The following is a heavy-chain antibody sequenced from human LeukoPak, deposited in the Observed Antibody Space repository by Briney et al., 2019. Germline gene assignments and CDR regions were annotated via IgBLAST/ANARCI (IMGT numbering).Heavy chain of an antibody. V-gene: IGHV1-2*02. CDR1: GYTFTGYY. CDR2: INPNSGGT. D-gene: IGHD3-9*01. CDR3: ARGKSYYDILTGYAWFGP. J-gene: IGHJ5*02. Sequence: ASVKVSCKASGYTFTGYYMHWVRQAPGQGLEWMGWINPNSGGTNYAQKFQGRVTMTRDTSISTAYMELSRLRSDDTAVYYCARGKSYYDILTGYAWFGPWGQGTLVTVSS.